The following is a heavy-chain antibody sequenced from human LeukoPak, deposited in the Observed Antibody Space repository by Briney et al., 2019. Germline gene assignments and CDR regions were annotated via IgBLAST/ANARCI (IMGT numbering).Heavy chain of an antibody. Sequence: GGSLRLSCAASGFTFSSYWMSWVRQAPGKGLEWVAHIKQDGSEKYYVDSVKGRFTISRDNAKNSLYLQMNSLRAEDTAGYYCAYSGSSVSQNGFAPWGQEPWSPSPQ. CDR2: IKQDGSEK. J-gene: IGHJ5*02. V-gene: IGHV3-7*03. CDR3: AYSGSSVSQNGFAP. CDR1: GFTFSSYW. D-gene: IGHD2-2*01.